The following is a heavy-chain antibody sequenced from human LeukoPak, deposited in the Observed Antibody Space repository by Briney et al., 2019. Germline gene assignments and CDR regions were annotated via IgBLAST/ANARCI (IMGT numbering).Heavy chain of an antibody. V-gene: IGHV4-30-2*01. D-gene: IGHD4-11*01. J-gene: IGHJ3*02. CDR3: ARAAVNEGAFDI. CDR2: IYHSGST. CDR1: GGSISSGGYY. Sequence: PSQTLSLTCTVSGGSISSGGYYWSWIRQPPGKGLEWIGYIYHSGSTYYNPSLKSRVTISVDGSKNQFSLKLSSVTAADTAVYYCARAAVNEGAFDIWGQGTMVTVSS.